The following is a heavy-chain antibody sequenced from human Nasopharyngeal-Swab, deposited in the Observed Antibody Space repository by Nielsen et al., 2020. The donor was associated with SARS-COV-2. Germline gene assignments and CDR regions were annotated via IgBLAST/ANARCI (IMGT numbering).Heavy chain of an antibody. V-gene: IGHV4-39*01. Sequence: GSLRLSCAVSGCSISSSSYHWGRIRQPPGKELEWIGSIYYSGNTYYNPSLKSRVTISVDTSKNQLYLKLSSVTAADTAVYYCASYGDYFPCEVYWGQGTLVSVSS. CDR3: ASYGDYFPCEVY. CDR2: IYYSGNT. CDR1: GCSISSSSYH. J-gene: IGHJ4*02. D-gene: IGHD4-17*01.